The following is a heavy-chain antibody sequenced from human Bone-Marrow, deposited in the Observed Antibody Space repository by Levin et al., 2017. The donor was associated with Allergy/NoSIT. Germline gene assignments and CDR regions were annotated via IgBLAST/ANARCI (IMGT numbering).Heavy chain of an antibody. CDR2: IYYSGST. Sequence: SQTLSLTCTVSGGSISSYYWSWIRQPPGKGLEWIGYIYYSGSTNYNPSLKSRVTISVDTSKNHFSLNLSSVTAADTAVYYCARLLYSSGWYDGVRYHYYMDVWGKGTTVTVSS. V-gene: IGHV4-59*08. D-gene: IGHD6-19*01. CDR3: ARLLYSSGWYDGVRYHYYMDV. CDR1: GGSISSYY. J-gene: IGHJ6*03.